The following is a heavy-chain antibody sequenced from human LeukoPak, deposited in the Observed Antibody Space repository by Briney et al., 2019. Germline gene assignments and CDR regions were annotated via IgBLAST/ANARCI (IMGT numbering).Heavy chain of an antibody. Sequence: PSETLSLTCTVSGGSISGYYWSWIRQPPGKGLEWIGYIYYSGSTNYNPSLKSRVTISVDTSKNQFSLKLSSVTAADTAVYYCARVRCSSTSCHLPRGFDYWGQGTLVTVSS. CDR1: GGSISGYY. V-gene: IGHV4-59*12. CDR3: ARVRCSSTSCHLPRGFDY. CDR2: IYYSGST. J-gene: IGHJ4*02. D-gene: IGHD2-2*01.